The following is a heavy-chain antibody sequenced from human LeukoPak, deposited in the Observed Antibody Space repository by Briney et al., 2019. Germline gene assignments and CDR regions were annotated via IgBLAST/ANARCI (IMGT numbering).Heavy chain of an antibody. CDR2: ISYDGSNK. CDR3: AKEGWDIGQQPFAY. V-gene: IGHV3-30*18. J-gene: IGHJ4*02. Sequence: GRSLRLSCAASGFTFSSYGMHWVRQAPGEGLEWVAVISYDGSNKYYADSVKGRFTISRDNSKNTLYLQMNSLRAEDTAVYYCAKEGWDIGQQPFAYWGQGTLVTVSS. D-gene: IGHD6-13*01. CDR1: GFTFSSYG.